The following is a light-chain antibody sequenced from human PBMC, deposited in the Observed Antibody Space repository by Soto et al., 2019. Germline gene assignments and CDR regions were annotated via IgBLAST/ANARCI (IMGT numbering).Light chain of an antibody. Sequence: IQMTQSPSSLSASVGDRVTITCQASQDINNYLNWYQQKPGKVPKLLIFDATNLETGVPSRFSGSGSGTDFTFTISSLQPEDIATYYCQQFAHAFTFGPGTKVEIK. CDR2: DAT. V-gene: IGKV1-33*01. J-gene: IGKJ3*01. CDR3: QQFAHAFT. CDR1: QDINNY.